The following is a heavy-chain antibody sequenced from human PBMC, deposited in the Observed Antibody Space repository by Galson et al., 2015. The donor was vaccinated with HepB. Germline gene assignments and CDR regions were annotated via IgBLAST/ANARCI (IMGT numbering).Heavy chain of an antibody. CDR3: AKKFFGVVIISAGDAFDI. J-gene: IGHJ3*02. V-gene: IGHV3-23*01. CDR2: ISGSGGST. CDR1: GFTFSSYA. D-gene: IGHD3-3*01. Sequence: SLRLSCAASGFTFSSYAMSWVRQAPGKGLEWVSAISGSGGSTYYADSVKGRFTISRVNSKNTLYLQMNSLRAEDTAVYYCAKKFFGVVIISAGDAFDIWGQGTMVTVSS.